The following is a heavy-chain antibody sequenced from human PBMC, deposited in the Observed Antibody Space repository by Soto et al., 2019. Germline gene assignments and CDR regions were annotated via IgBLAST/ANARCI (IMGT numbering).Heavy chain of an antibody. CDR1: GFSFRSYA. V-gene: IGHV3-23*01. CDR2: ISASDTNR. J-gene: IGHJ4*01. CDR3: GSVFEY. Sequence: GGSLRLSCAASGFSFRSYAMIWVRQAPGKGLEWVSGISASDTNRYSADSVKGRFTISRDKAKNMVYLEMNSLRAEDTAVYYCGSVFEYWGHGTLVTVSS.